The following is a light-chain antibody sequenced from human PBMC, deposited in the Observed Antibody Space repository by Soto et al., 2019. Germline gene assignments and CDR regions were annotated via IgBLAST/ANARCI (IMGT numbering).Light chain of an antibody. V-gene: IGLV1-44*01. CDR1: WSSIGSNA. J-gene: IGLJ3*02. CDR2: GNG. CDR3: ATWDVSLSGYWV. Sequence: QLVLTQPPSASGAPGQRVTISCSGTWSSIGSNAVHWYQQVPGAAPKLLIYGNGQRASGLPDRFSDSKSDTSASLVISGLQSEEEGDYYCATWDVSLSGYWVFGGGTKLTVL.